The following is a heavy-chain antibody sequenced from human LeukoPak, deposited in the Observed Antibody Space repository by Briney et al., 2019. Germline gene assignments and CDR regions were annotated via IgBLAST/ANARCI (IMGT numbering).Heavy chain of an antibody. J-gene: IGHJ4*02. Sequence: SESLSLTCTASGGSFSSYYWSWIRQPAGKGLDWIGRIYPNGSTNYHPSLKSRVTMSLDTSKNQFSLKVSSVPAADTALYYCASGRDSWGAQPKYYFDYWGQGTLVTVSS. CDR1: GGSFSSYY. V-gene: IGHV4-4*07. D-gene: IGHD6-13*01. CDR3: ASGRDSWGAQPKYYFDY. CDR2: IYPNGST.